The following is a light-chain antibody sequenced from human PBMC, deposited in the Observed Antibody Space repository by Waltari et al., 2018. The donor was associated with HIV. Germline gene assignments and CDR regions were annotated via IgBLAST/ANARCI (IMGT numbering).Light chain of an antibody. CDR1: HNLLHSYGNNY. V-gene: IGKV2-28*01. Sequence: VLTKSPPSWPAPPGGSPSILCSSSHNLLHSYGNNYLDWYLQKPGQSPQLVIYLGSNRASGVPDRFSGSGSDTDFALKISRVEAEDAGIYYCMQGLQTPITFGRGTRVEIK. J-gene: IGKJ4*01. CDR3: MQGLQTPIT. CDR2: LGS.